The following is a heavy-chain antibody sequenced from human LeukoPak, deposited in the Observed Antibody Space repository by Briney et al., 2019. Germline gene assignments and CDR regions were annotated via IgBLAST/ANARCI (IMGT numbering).Heavy chain of an antibody. D-gene: IGHD6-25*01. CDR2: ISYDGSNK. V-gene: IGHV3-30*18. Sequence: GRSLRLSCAASGFTFSSYGMHWVRQAPGKGLEWVAVISYDGSNKYYADSVKGRFTISRDNSKNTLYLQMNSLRVEDTAVYYCAKDQRQRYYYYGMDVWGKGTTVTVSS. CDR3: AKDQRQRYYYYGMDV. CDR1: GFTFSSYG. J-gene: IGHJ6*04.